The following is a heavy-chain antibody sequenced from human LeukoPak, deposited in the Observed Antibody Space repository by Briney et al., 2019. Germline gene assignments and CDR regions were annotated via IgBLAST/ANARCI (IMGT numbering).Heavy chain of an antibody. V-gene: IGHV4-39*01. CDR1: GGSVSSTTYY. J-gene: IGHJ4*02. CDR2: INYSGST. D-gene: IGHD3-10*01. Sequence: PSETLSLTRTVSGGSVSSTTYYWSWIRQPPGKGLEWIASINYSGSTYYNPSLKSRVTISVDTSENQFSLKLSSVTAADTAVYYCARYVVYGSGKYYFDYWGQGTLVTVPS. CDR3: ARYVVYGSGKYYFDY.